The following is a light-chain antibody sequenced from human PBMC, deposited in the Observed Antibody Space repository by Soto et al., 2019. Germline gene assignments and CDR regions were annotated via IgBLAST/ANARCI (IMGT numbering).Light chain of an antibody. J-gene: IGKJ4*01. CDR1: QSVLHSSNNKNY. CDR3: QQSYTRPVT. V-gene: IGKV4-1*01. Sequence: DIVMTQSPDSLAVSLGERATINCKSSQSVLHSSNNKNYLTWYQHKPGQPPKLLIYSASTRESEVPDRFRGSGSGTDFTLAISSLQAEDVAVYFCQQSYTRPVTFGGGTKVEI. CDR2: SAS.